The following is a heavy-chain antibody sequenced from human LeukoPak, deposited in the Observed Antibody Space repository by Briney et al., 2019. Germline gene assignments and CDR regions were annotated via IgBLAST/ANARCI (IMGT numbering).Heavy chain of an antibody. CDR3: ASGPGTADRTFDY. V-gene: IGHV3-48*04. CDR2: IGRGI. J-gene: IGHJ4*02. CDR1: GFTFSSYS. D-gene: IGHD6-6*01. Sequence: PGGSLRLSCAASGFTFSSYSMNWVRQAPGKGLEWVSHIGRGITYADSVKGRFTISRDNTKNSVYLQMNSLRAEDTAVYYCASGPGTADRTFDYWGQGTQVTVSS.